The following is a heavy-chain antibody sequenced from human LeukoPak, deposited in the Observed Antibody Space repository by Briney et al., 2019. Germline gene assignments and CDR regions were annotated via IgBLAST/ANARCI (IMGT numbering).Heavy chain of an antibody. Sequence: ASVKVSCKASGYTFTGYYMHRVRQATGQGLEWMGWINPNSGGTNYAQKFQGGVTMTRDTSISTAYMELSRLRSDDTAVYYCASIGPSYSSGWYPDENFDYWGQGTLVTVSS. D-gene: IGHD6-19*01. CDR3: ASIGPSYSSGWYPDENFDY. CDR2: INPNSGGT. CDR1: GYTFTGYY. V-gene: IGHV1-2*02. J-gene: IGHJ4*02.